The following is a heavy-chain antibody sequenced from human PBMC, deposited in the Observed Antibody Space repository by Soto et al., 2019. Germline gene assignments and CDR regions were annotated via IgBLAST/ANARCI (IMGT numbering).Heavy chain of an antibody. CDR2: ISSSSSYI. D-gene: IGHD5-18*01. V-gene: IGHV3-21*01. Sequence: VGSLRLSCAASGFTFSSYSMNWVRQAPGKGLEWVSSISSSSSYIYYADSVKGRVTISRDNAKSSLYLQMNSLRAEDTAVYYCARLAAMVPIDYWGQGTLFTVSS. CDR3: ARLAAMVPIDY. CDR1: GFTFSSYS. J-gene: IGHJ4*02.